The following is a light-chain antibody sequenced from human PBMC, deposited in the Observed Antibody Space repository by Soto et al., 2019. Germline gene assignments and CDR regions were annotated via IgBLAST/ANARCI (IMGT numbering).Light chain of an antibody. CDR3: QQINSYPVT. V-gene: IGKV1-9*01. J-gene: IGKJ4*01. Sequence: DIQLTQSPAFLSASVGDKVTITCRASQDISSHLAWYQQKPGKPPNLLIYSASTLQNGVPSRFSGSGSGTDFKLTISSLQPEDFATYFCQQINSYPVTFGGGTKVEIK. CDR1: QDISSH. CDR2: SAS.